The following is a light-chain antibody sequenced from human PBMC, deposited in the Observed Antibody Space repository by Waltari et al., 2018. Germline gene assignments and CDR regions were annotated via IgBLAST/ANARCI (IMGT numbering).Light chain of an antibody. CDR1: QSVIYSSNNKNY. Sequence: DIVMTQSPDSLSVSLGERATIYCKSSQSVIYSSNNKNYLTWYQQKPGQPPKLLIYWASTRESGVPDRFSGSGSGTDFTLTISSLQAEDVAVYFCQQYFRSPWTFGQGTKVEIK. V-gene: IGKV4-1*01. J-gene: IGKJ1*01. CDR3: QQYFRSPWT. CDR2: WAS.